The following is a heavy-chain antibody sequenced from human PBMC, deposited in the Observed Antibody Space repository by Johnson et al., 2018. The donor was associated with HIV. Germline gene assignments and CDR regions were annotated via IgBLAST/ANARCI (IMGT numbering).Heavy chain of an antibody. CDR1: GFTFDDYA. J-gene: IGHJ3*02. CDR3: AKVYYDSSGYGAFDI. D-gene: IGHD3-22*01. V-gene: IGHV3-9*01. Sequence: QLVESGGGLVQPGRSLRLSCAASGFTFDDYAMHWVRQAPGKGLEWVSGISWNSGSIGYADSVKGRFTISRDNAKNSLYLQMNSLRAEDTALYYCAKVYYDSSGYGAFDIWGQGTMVTVSS. CDR2: ISWNSGSI.